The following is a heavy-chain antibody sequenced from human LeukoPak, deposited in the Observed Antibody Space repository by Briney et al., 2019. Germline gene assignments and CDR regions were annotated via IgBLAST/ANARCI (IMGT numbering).Heavy chain of an antibody. J-gene: IGHJ4*02. V-gene: IGHV4-61*02. CDR3: ARDRASNYADS. D-gene: IGHD2-2*01. CDR2: IYPSGST. CDR1: GGSISSGTYY. Sequence: SETLSLTCTVSGGSISSGTYYWRWLRQPAGTELEWLGRIYPSGSTNYNPSLKSRITISVDTSKNQFSLKLSSVTAADTAVYYCARDRASNYADSWGQGTLVTVSS.